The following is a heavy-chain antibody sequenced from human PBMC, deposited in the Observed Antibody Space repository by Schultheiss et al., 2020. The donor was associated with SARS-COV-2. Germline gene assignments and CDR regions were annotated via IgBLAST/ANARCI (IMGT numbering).Heavy chain of an antibody. V-gene: IGHV3-21*01. Sequence: GGSLRLSCAASGFTFSSYSMNWVRQAPGKGLEWVSSISSSSSYIYYADSVKGRFTISRDNAKNSLYLQMNSLRAEDTAVYYCARASPHCSGGSCYSHYWGQGTLVTVSS. J-gene: IGHJ4*02. CDR1: GFTFSSYS. CDR3: ARASPHCSGGSCYSHY. D-gene: IGHD2-15*01. CDR2: ISSSSSYI.